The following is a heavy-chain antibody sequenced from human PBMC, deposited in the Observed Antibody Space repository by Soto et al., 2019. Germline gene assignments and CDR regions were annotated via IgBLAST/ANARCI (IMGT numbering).Heavy chain of an antibody. CDR3: AKDARGYSGYDCLVDY. J-gene: IGHJ4*02. Sequence: GGSLRLSCAASGFTFDDYAMHWVRQAPGKGLEWVSGISWNSGSIGYADSVKGRFTISRDNAKNSLYLQMNSLRGEDTALYYCAKDARGYSGYDCLVDYWGQGTLVTVSS. CDR1: GFTFDDYA. CDR2: ISWNSGSI. D-gene: IGHD5-12*01. V-gene: IGHV3-9*01.